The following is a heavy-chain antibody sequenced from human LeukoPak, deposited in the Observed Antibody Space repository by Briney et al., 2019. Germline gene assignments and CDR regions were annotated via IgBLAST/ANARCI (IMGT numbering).Heavy chain of an antibody. Sequence: GGSLRLSCSASGFIISDYAMHWVRQAPGKGLEYVSALSANGGTTYCADSVKGRFTISRDTSKNTLYLQMSSLRAEDTAMYHCVKDLYKGDSASWYFFHYWGQGTLVTVSS. CDR3: VKDLYKGDSASWYFFHY. V-gene: IGHV3-64D*06. CDR1: GFIISDYA. J-gene: IGHJ4*02. D-gene: IGHD2-2*01. CDR2: LSANGGTT.